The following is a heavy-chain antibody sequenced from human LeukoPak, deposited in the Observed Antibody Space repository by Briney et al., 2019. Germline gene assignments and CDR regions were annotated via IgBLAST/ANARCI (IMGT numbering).Heavy chain of an antibody. CDR2: IRSKAYGGTT. CDR1: GFTFSSYW. CDR3: TRVSRRGWFDP. D-gene: IGHD1-14*01. V-gene: IGHV3-49*04. J-gene: IGHJ5*02. Sequence: PGGSLRLSCAASGFTFSSYWMSWVRQAPGKGLEWVGFIRSKAYGGTTEYAASVKGRFTISRDDSKSIAYLQMNSLKTEDTAVYYCTRVSRRGWFDPWGQGTLVTVSS.